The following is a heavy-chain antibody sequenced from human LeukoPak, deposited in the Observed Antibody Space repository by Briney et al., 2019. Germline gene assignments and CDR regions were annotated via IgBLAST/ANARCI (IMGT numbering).Heavy chain of an antibody. CDR3: ARDDWSSTAGPNWFDP. CDR2: IKQDGSEK. J-gene: IGHJ5*02. Sequence: GGSLRLSCAASGFTFSSYWMSWVRQAPGKGLEWVANIKQDGSEKYYVDSVKGRFTISRDNAKNSLYLQMNSLRAEDTAVYYCARDDWSSTAGPNWFDPWGQGTLVTVSS. CDR1: GFTFSSYW. V-gene: IGHV3-7*01. D-gene: IGHD3-9*01.